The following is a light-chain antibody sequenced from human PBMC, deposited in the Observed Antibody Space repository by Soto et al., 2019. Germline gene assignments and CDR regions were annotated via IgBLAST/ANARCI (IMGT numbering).Light chain of an antibody. V-gene: IGLV2-11*01. CDR2: DIS. Sequence: QSALTQPRSVSGSPGQSVTISCTGTSSDVGDYKYVSWYRHDPGKAPKIIIYDISERPSGVPDRFSGSKSGNTASLTISGLQAEDESDYYCCSYAGSYSYVFGTGTKVTVL. CDR3: CSYAGSYSYV. CDR1: SSDVGDYKY. J-gene: IGLJ1*01.